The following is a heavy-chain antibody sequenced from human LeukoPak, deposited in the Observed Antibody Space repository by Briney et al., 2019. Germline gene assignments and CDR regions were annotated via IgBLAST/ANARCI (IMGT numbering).Heavy chain of an antibody. CDR3: ARGQVVGATFGMDV. D-gene: IGHD1-26*01. V-gene: IGHV3-48*01. Sequence: GGSLRLSCAASGFTFSSYSMNWVRQAPGKGLEWVSYISSSSSTIYYADSVKGRFTISRDNAKNSLYLQMNSLRAEDTAVYYCARGQVVGATFGMDVWGKGTTVTVSS. CDR1: GFTFSSYS. J-gene: IGHJ6*04. CDR2: ISSSSSTI.